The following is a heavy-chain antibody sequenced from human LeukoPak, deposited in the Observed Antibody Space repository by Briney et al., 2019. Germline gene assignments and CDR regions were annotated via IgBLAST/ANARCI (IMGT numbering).Heavy chain of an antibody. J-gene: IGHJ4*02. Sequence: ASVKVSCKASGYTFTGYYMHWVRQAPGQGLEWMGWINPNSGGTNYAQKFQGRVTMTRDTSISTAYMELSRLRSDDTAVYYCARDKLRARGFDYWGQRTLVTVSS. CDR2: INPNSGGT. V-gene: IGHV1-2*02. D-gene: IGHD3-10*01. CDR1: GYTFTGYY. CDR3: ARDKLRARGFDY.